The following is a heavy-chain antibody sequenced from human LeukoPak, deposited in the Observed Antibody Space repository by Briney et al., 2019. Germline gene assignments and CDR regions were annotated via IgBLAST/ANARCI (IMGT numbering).Heavy chain of an antibody. CDR1: GGSISSYY. J-gene: IGHJ4*02. Sequence: PSETLSLTCTVSGGSISSYYWSWLRQPPGKGLEWIGYIYYSGSTKYNPSLKSRVTTSVDTSKNQFSLKLSSATAADTAVYYCARGILRYFTFDYWGQGTLVTVSS. D-gene: IGHD3-9*01. CDR2: IYYSGST. V-gene: IGHV4-59*01. CDR3: ARGILRYFTFDY.